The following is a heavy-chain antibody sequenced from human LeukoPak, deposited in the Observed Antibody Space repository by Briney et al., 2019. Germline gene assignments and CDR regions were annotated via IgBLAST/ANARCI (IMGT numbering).Heavy chain of an antibody. V-gene: IGHV5-51*01. D-gene: IGHD2-15*01. Sequence: GESLKISCKGSGYSFTSYWIGWMRQMPGKGLEWMGIIYPGDSDTRYSPSFQGQVTISADKSISTAYLQWSSLKASDTAMYYCARERYCSGGSCSFDPWGQGTLVTVSS. J-gene: IGHJ5*02. CDR3: ARERYCSGGSCSFDP. CDR1: GYSFTSYW. CDR2: IYPGDSDT.